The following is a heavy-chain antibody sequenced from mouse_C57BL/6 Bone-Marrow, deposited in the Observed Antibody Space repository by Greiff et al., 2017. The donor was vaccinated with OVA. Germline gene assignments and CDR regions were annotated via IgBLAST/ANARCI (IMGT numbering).Heavy chain of an antibody. V-gene: IGHV1-76*01. CDR2: IYPGSGNT. D-gene: IGHD2-4*01. CDR3: ARSYDYYYAMDY. Sequence: QVQLKESGAELVRPGASVKLSCKASGYTFTDYYINWVKQRPGQGLEWIARIYPGSGNTYYNEKFKGKATLTAEKSSSTAYMQLSSLTSEDSAVYFCARSYDYYYAMDYWGQGTSVTVSS. J-gene: IGHJ4*01. CDR1: GYTFTDYY.